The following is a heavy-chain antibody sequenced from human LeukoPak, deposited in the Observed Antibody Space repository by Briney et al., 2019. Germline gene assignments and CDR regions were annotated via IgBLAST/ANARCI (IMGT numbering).Heavy chain of an antibody. V-gene: IGHV3-48*03. CDR2: ISSSGSTI. D-gene: IGHD3-10*01. CDR1: GFTFSSYE. Sequence: QAGGSLRLSCAASGFTFSSYEMNWVRQAPGKGLEWVSYISSSGSTIYYADSVKGRFTISRDNAKNSLYLQMNSLRAEDAAVYYCAKVIWGSEGYYPIPDSWGQGTLVTVSS. CDR3: AKVIWGSEGYYPIPDS. J-gene: IGHJ4*02.